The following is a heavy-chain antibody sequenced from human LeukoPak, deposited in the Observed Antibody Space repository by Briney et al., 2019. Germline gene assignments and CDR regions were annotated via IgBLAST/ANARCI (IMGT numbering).Heavy chain of an antibody. V-gene: IGHV5-51*01. CDR1: GYSFTSYW. CDR3: ARQAVLRYFDRMYYFDY. CDR2: IYPGDSDT. D-gene: IGHD3-9*01. Sequence: GESLKISCKGSGYSFTSYWIDWVRQMPGKGLEWMGIIYPGDSDTRYSPSFQGQVTISADKSISTAYLQWSSLKASDTAMYYCARQAVLRYFDRMYYFDYWGQGTLVTVSS. J-gene: IGHJ4*02.